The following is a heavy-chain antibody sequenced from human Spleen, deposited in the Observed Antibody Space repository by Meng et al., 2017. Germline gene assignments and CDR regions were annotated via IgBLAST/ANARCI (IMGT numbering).Heavy chain of an antibody. V-gene: IGHV4-34*01. CDR2: INHSGST. CDR3: ARGPTTMAHDFDY. Sequence: QVRFQRWGEGVLKPSKTLSLSCVVSGGSFSDYYWSWIRQPPGKGLEWIGEINHSGSTNYNPSLESRATISVDTSQNNLSLKLSSVTAADSAVYYCARGPTTMAHDFDYWGQGTLVTVSS. D-gene: IGHD4-11*01. CDR1: GGSFSDYY. J-gene: IGHJ4*02.